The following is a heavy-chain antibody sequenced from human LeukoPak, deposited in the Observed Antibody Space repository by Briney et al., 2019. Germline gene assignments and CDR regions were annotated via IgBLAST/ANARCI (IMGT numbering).Heavy chain of an antibody. Sequence: SVKVSCKASGGTFSSYAISWVRQAPGQGLEWMGGIIPIFGTANYAQKFQGRVPITTDESTSTAYMELSSLRSEDTAVYYCARGEGRDPWADYYYYYMDVWGKGTTVTVSS. V-gene: IGHV1-69*05. CDR2: IIPIFGTA. D-gene: IGHD5-24*01. CDR3: ARGEGRDPWADYYYYYMDV. CDR1: GGTFSSYA. J-gene: IGHJ6*03.